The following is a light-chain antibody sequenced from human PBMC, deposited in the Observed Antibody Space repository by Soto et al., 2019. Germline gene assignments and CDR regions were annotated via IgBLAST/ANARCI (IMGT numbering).Light chain of an antibody. CDR1: NIGSKS. CDR3: QLWDGGSGHRV. V-gene: IGLV3-21*04. Sequence: SYVLTQPPSVSVAPGNAARITCGGNNIGSKSVNLYQQKPGQAPLLVIYYDRDRPSGIPERFSGSNSGNTATLTISRVEAGDEADYYCQLWDGGSGHRVFGGGTKLTVL. J-gene: IGLJ2*01. CDR2: YDR.